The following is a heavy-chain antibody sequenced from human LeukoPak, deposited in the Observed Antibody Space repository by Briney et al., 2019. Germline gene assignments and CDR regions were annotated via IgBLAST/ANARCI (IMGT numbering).Heavy chain of an antibody. CDR3: ARTRGYSGYDPLDY. D-gene: IGHD5-12*01. Sequence: GASVKVSCKASGYTFTGYYMHWVRQAPGQGLEWMGWINPNSGGTNYAQKFQGRVTMTRDTSISPAYMELSRLRSDDTAVYYCARTRGYSGYDPLDYWGQGTLVTVSS. CDR1: GYTFTGYY. V-gene: IGHV1-2*02. J-gene: IGHJ4*02. CDR2: INPNSGGT.